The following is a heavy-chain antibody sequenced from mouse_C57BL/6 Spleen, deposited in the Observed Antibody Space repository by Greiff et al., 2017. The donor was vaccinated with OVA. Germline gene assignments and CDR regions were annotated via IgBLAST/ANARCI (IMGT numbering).Heavy chain of an antibody. V-gene: IGHV3-6*01. CDR2: ISYDGSN. CDR3: ARDGPSPGSSYNYAMDY. CDR1: GYSITSGYY. Sequence: EVQLQESGPGLVKPSQSLSLTCSVTGYSITSGYYWDWIRQFPGNKLEWMGYISYDGSNNYNPSLKNRIAITRDTSKNQFFLKLDSVTTEDTATYYCARDGPSPGSSYNYAMDYWGQGTSVTVSS. J-gene: IGHJ4*01. D-gene: IGHD1-1*01.